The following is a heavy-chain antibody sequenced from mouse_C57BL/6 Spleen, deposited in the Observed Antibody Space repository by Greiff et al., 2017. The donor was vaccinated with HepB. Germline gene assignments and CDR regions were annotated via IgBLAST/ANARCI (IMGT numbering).Heavy chain of an antibody. CDR1: GYTFTSYW. CDR3: TWGGTTVVAPLDY. D-gene: IGHD1-1*01. CDR2: IYPGNSDT. Sequence: EVQLQQSGTVLARPGASVKMSCKTSGYTFTSYWMHWVKQRPGQGLEWIGAIYPGNSDTSYNQKFKGKAKLTAVTSASTAYMELSSLTNEDSAVYYCTWGGTTVVAPLDYWGQGTTLTVSS. V-gene: IGHV1-5*01. J-gene: IGHJ2*01.